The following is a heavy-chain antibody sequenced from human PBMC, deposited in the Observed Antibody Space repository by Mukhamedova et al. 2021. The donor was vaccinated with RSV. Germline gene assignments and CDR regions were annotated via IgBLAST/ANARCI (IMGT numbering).Heavy chain of an antibody. CDR3: ARGGSMITFGGVIAYYYYYYYMDV. V-gene: IGHV3-7*01. Sequence: GLEWVANIKQDGSEKYYVDSVKGRFTISRDNAKNSLYLQMNSLRAEDTAVYYCARGGSMITFGGVIAYYYYYYYMDVWGKGTTVT. CDR2: IKQDGSEK. J-gene: IGHJ6*03. D-gene: IGHD3-16*02.